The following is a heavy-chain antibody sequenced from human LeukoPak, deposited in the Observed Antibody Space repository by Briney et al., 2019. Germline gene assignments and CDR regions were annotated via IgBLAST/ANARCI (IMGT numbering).Heavy chain of an antibody. CDR3: ARESKLAPATGDFDY. CDR2: INPNTGGT. J-gene: IGHJ4*02. V-gene: IGHV1-2*02. CDR1: GYTFNSYY. Sequence: ASVKVSCKTSGYTFNSYYMHWVRQAPGQGLEWMGWINPNTGGTNSAQKFQGRVTMTRDTSINTAYMELSRLRSDDAAMYYCARESKLAPATGDFDYWGQGTLVTVSS. D-gene: IGHD1-14*01.